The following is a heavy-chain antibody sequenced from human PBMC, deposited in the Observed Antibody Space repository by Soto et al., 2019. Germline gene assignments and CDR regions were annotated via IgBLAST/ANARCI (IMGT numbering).Heavy chain of an antibody. CDR3: ARDGPTIVAKDAFDI. CDR1: GYTFTSYG. D-gene: IGHD2-21*01. J-gene: IGHJ3*02. V-gene: IGHV1-18*01. Sequence: SVKVSCKASGYTFTSYGISWVRQAPGQGLELMGWISAYNGNTDYARKFQGRVTMTTDTSTTTVYMDLRSLRSDDTAMYYCARDGPTIVAKDAFDIWGQGTMVTVS. CDR2: ISAYNGNT.